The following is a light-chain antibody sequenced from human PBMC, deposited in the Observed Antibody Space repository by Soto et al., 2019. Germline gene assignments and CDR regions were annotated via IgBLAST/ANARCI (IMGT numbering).Light chain of an antibody. CDR3: SSYTSSSTVV. CDR1: SSDVGGYKY. Sequence: QSVLTQPASVSGSPGQSITISCTGTSSDVGGYKYVSWYHQYPGKAPKLMIYEVSNRPSGVSDRFSGSKSGNTASLTISGLQAEDEGDYFCSSYTSSSTVVFGGGTKVTVL. J-gene: IGLJ2*01. V-gene: IGLV2-14*01. CDR2: EVS.